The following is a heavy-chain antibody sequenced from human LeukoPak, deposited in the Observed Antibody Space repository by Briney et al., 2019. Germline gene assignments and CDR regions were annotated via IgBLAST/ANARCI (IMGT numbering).Heavy chain of an antibody. D-gene: IGHD6-13*01. CDR2: VNTDGGDT. Sequence: PGGSLRLSCAASGFTFDNYGMSWVRQAPGKGLEWVSGVNTDGGDTAYSDSVKGRCIISRDNSKNTLYLQMSSLRADDTAIYYCTRKNAGSSPFALWGQGTLVTVSS. CDR3: TRKNAGSSPFAL. V-gene: IGHV3-23*01. J-gene: IGHJ4*02. CDR1: GFTFDNYG.